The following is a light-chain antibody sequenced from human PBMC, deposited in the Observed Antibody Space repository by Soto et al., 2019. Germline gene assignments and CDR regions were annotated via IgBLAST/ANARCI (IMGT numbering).Light chain of an antibody. CDR2: GAS. Sequence: EIVLTQSPGTLSLSPGERATLSCRASQSVSSSYLAWYQQKPGQAPRLLIYGASSRATGIPDRFSGSRSGTDFTLTISRLEPEDFAVYYCQQYGSSLLLTSGGGTKVDIK. J-gene: IGKJ4*01. CDR1: QSVSSSY. V-gene: IGKV3-20*01. CDR3: QQYGSSLLLT.